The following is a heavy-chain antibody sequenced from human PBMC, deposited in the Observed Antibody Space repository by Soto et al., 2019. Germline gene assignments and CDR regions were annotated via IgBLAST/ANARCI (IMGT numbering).Heavy chain of an antibody. Sequence: PSETLSLTCAVYGGSFSGYYWSWIRQPPGKGLEWIGEINHSGSTNYNPSLKSRVTISVDTSKNQFSLKLSSVTAADTAVYYCARRWSYYYYYGMDLWRQGTTVTVS. CDR3: ARRWSYYYYYGMDL. D-gene: IGHD2-21*01. V-gene: IGHV4-34*01. CDR1: GGSFSGYY. CDR2: INHSGST. J-gene: IGHJ6*02.